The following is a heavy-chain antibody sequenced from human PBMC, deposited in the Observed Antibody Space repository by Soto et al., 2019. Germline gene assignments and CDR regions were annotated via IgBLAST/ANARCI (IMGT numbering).Heavy chain of an antibody. V-gene: IGHV3-30-3*01. J-gene: IGHJ5*02. CDR3: ARMYSSSWYNWFDP. CDR1: GFTFSSYA. D-gene: IGHD6-13*01. Sequence: VQLVESGGGVVQPGRSLRLSCAASGFTFSSYAMHWVRQAPGKGLEWVAVISYDGSNKYYADSVKGRFTISRDNSKNTLYLQMNSLRAEDTAVYYCARMYSSSWYNWFDPWGQGTLVTVSS. CDR2: ISYDGSNK.